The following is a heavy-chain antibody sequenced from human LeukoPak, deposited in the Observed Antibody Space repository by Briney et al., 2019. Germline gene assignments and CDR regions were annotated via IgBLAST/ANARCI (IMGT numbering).Heavy chain of an antibody. Sequence: SVKVSCKASGCTFSSYSISWVRQAPGQGLEWMGGIIPIFGTANYAQKFQGGVTITADESTSTAYMELSSLRSEDTAVYYCARGMAGSGSYGAFDIWGQGTMVTVSS. CDR3: ARGMAGSGSYGAFDI. D-gene: IGHD3-10*01. CDR2: IIPIFGTA. J-gene: IGHJ3*02. CDR1: GCTFSSYS. V-gene: IGHV1-69*01.